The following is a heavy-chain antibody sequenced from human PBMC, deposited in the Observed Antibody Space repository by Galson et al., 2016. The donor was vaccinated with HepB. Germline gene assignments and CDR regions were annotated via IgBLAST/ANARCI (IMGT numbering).Heavy chain of an antibody. Sequence: SVKVSCKASGYTFTDCYIHWVRQAPGQGLEWMGWINPKSGGTNYEQRFQGRVTVSRDTSISTAYMELTRLTTDDTAVYSGARVSGIYYGMDVWGHGTTVTVSS. D-gene: IGHD1-26*01. V-gene: IGHV1-2*02. CDR2: INPKSGGT. CDR3: ARVSGIYYGMDV. J-gene: IGHJ6*02. CDR1: GYTFTDCY.